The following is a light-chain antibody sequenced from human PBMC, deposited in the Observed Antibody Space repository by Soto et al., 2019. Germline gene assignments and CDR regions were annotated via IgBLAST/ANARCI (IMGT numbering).Light chain of an antibody. CDR2: DVS. J-gene: IGLJ2*01. V-gene: IGLV2-11*01. Sequence: QSALTQPRSVSGSPGQSVTISCTGTSSDVGGYSYVSWYQQHPGKAPKLMIYDVSKRPSGVPDRFSGSKSGNTASLTISGLQAEDEADYYCCSYAGSSLVVFGGGTQLTVL. CDR1: SSDVGGYSY. CDR3: CSYAGSSLVV.